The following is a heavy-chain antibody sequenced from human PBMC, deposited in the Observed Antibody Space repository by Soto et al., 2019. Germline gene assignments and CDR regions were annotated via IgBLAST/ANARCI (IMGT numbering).Heavy chain of an antibody. D-gene: IGHD6-13*01. CDR2: IYYSGST. CDR1: GGSISSSSYY. V-gene: IGHV4-39*01. CDR3: ARHHKYSSSWYVDY. Sequence: PRETLSLTCTVSGGSISSSSYYWGWIRQPPGKGLEWIGSIYYSGSTYYNPSLKSRVTISVDTSKNQFSLKLSSVTAADTAVYYCARHHKYSSSWYVDYWGQGTPVTVSS. J-gene: IGHJ4*02.